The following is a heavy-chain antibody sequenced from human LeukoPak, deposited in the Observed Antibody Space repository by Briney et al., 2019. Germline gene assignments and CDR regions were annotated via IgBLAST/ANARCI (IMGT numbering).Heavy chain of an antibody. CDR3: ARAGGRYCSGGSCYFNWFDP. V-gene: IGHV3-74*01. Sequence: GGSLRLSCAASGFTFSSYWMHWVRQAPGKGLVWVSRINSDGSSTSYADSVKGRFTISRDNAKNTLYLQMNSLRAEGTAVYYCARAGGRYCSGGSCYFNWFDPWGQGTLVTVSS. J-gene: IGHJ5*02. CDR2: INSDGSST. CDR1: GFTFSSYW. D-gene: IGHD2-15*01.